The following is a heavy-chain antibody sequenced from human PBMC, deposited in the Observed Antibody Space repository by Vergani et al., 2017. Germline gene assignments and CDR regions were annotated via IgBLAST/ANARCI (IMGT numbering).Heavy chain of an antibody. V-gene: IGHV4-30-2*01. CDR1: GGSISSGAFS. CDR3: VRRNNVVLETDYFDC. D-gene: IGHD2-21*01. CDR2: IFQSGSP. Sequence: QVHLQEAGPGLVKPAETLSLTCTVSGGSISSGAFSWGWIRQPPGRGLRWIGHIFQSGSPDYNASLKSRVNISLDKSKNHFSLSLSSVTAADTAVYYCVRRNNVVLETDYFDCWGQGSLVTVSS. J-gene: IGHJ4*02.